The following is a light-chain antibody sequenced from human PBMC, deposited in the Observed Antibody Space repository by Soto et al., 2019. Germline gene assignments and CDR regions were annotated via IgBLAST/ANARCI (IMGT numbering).Light chain of an antibody. CDR1: QSIRSY. CDR3: QKYNSAIT. CDR2: AAS. J-gene: IGKJ5*01. V-gene: IGKV1-39*01. Sequence: DIQLTQSPSSLSASVVDRVTITCRASQSIRSYLNWYQQKPGKAPKLLIYAASSLQTGVSSRFSGSGSGTDFTLTISSLQPEDVATYYCQKYNSAITFGQGTRLEI.